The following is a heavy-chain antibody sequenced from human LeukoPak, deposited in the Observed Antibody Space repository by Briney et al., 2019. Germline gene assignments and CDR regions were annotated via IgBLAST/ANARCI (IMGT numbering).Heavy chain of an antibody. D-gene: IGHD3-3*01. CDR3: ARVEDDFAYYYMDV. V-gene: IGHV1-69*13. Sequence: GASVKVSCKASGGTFSSYAISWVRQAPGQGLEWMGGIIPIFGTANYAQKFQGRVTITADESTSTAYTELSSLRSEDTAVYYCARVEDDFAYYYMDVWGKGTTVTVSS. CDR1: GGTFSSYA. J-gene: IGHJ6*03. CDR2: IIPIFGTA.